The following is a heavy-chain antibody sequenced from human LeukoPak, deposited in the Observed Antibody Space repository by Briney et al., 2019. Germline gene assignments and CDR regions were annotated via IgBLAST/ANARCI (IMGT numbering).Heavy chain of an antibody. V-gene: IGHV3-23*01. D-gene: IGHD3-22*01. CDR2: ISGSGGNT. CDR1: GFTFSSYA. CDR3: ATSYDSSGYYYY. Sequence: PGGSLRLSCAASGFTFSSYAMSWVRQAPGKGLEWVSAISGSGGNTYYADSVKGRFTISRDNSKNTLYLQMNSLRAEDTAVYYCATSYDSSGYYYYWGQGTLVTVSS. J-gene: IGHJ4*02.